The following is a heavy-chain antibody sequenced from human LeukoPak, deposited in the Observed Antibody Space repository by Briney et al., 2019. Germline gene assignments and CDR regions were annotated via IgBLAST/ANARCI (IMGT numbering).Heavy chain of an antibody. CDR3: ARDNMGAPFRSFDY. CDR1: GFTFSSYG. V-gene: IGHV3-30*03. D-gene: IGHD3-16*01. CDR2: ISYDGSNK. J-gene: IGHJ4*02. Sequence: PGGSLRLSCAASGFTFSSYGMHWVRQAPGKGLEWVAVISYDGSNKYYADSVKGRFTISRDNSKNTLYLQMNSLRAEDTAVYYCARDNMGAPFRSFDYWGQGTLVTVSS.